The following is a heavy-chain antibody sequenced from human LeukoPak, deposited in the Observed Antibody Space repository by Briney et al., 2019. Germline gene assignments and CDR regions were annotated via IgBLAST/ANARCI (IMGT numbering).Heavy chain of an antibody. D-gene: IGHD6-13*01. CDR2: IKQDGSEK. CDR3: ARGEPAGTDPYFDY. J-gene: IGHJ4*02. V-gene: IGHV3-7*01. CDR1: GFTFSSYW. Sequence: GGSLRLSCAASGFTFSSYWMSWVRQAPGKGLEWVANIKQDGSEKYYVDSVKGRFTISRDNAENSLYLQMNSLGAEDTAVYYCARGEPAGTDPYFDYWGQGTLVTVSS.